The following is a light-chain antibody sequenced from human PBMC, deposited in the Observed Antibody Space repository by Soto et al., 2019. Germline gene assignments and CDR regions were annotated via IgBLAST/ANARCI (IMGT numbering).Light chain of an antibody. CDR3: QQRSNWPIT. Sequence: IVLTPSPGPLSLSPGDRSPLSCMAGQSVSSYLAWYQPKPGQAPRLLIYDASNRATGIPARFSGSGSGTDFTLTISSLEPEDVAVYYCQQRSNWPITFGQGTRLEIK. V-gene: IGKV3-11*01. J-gene: IGKJ5*01. CDR2: DAS. CDR1: QSVSSY.